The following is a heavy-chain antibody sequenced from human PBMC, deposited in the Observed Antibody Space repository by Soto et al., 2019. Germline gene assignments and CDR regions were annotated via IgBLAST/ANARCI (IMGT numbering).Heavy chain of an antibody. V-gene: IGHV4-30-4*01. Sequence: QVQLQESGPGLVKPSQTLSLTCTVSGGSIRSGDYYWSWIRQPPGKGLEWIGYIYSSGNSYYNPSLKSRVTRSLDTSKNQLSLKLRSVTAADTAVYYCATGRDGYNLDALDIWGQGTMVTVSS. J-gene: IGHJ3*02. D-gene: IGHD5-12*01. CDR1: GGSIRSGDYY. CDR3: ATGRDGYNLDALDI. CDR2: IYSSGNS.